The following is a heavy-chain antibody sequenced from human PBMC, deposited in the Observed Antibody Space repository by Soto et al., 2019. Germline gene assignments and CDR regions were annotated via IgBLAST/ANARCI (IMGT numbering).Heavy chain of an antibody. Sequence: GGSLRLSCAASGFTVSSNYMSWVRQAPGKGLDWVALIYSGGSTDYADSVKGRFTISRDNSKNTLYLQMNSLRAEDTAMYYCAGRVGYNSEYWGQGTLVTVSS. CDR3: AGRVGYNSEY. CDR2: IYSGGST. CDR1: GFTVSSNY. J-gene: IGHJ4*02. V-gene: IGHV3-53*01. D-gene: IGHD5-12*01.